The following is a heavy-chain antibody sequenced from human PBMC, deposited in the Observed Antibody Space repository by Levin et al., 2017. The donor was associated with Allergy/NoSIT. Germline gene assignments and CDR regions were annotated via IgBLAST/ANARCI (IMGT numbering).Heavy chain of an antibody. Sequence: PGGSLRLSCTGSGFTFGDYAMSWVRQAPGKGLEWVGFIRNKAHGGPTEYAASVKGRLTISRDDSKSIAYLQMNSLKTEDTAVYFCARGGPPNYDYNWGSYRDGYFDYWGQGTLVTVSS. D-gene: IGHD3-16*02. CDR2: IRNKAHGGPT. J-gene: IGHJ4*02. V-gene: IGHV3-49*04. CDR3: ARGGPPNYDYNWGSYRDGYFDY. CDR1: GFTFGDYA.